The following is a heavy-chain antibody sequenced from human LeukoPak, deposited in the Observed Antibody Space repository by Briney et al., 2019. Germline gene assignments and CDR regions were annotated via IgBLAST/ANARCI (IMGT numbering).Heavy chain of an antibody. D-gene: IGHD2-21*02. CDR3: ARDQWRLVDN. CDR1: GFTFNNYW. J-gene: IGHJ4*02. V-gene: IGHV3-7*04. CDR2: IKEDGSDK. Sequence: GGSLRLSCAASGFTFNNYWMSWVRQAPGKGLKWVASIKEDGSDKYYVDSVKGRFTISRDSAKNSLFPQMNSLRAEDTAVYYCARDQWRLVDNWGQGTLVTVSS.